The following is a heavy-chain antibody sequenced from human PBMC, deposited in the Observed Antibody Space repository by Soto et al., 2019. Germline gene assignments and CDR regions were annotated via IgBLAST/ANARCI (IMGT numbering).Heavy chain of an antibody. V-gene: IGHV3-23*01. CDR1: GFTFSSYA. J-gene: IGHJ5*02. CDR3: ANGPYYSNYAWFDA. Sequence: GGSLRLSCAASGFTFSSYAMSWVRQAPGKGLEWVSAISGSGGSTYYADSVKGRFTISRANSKNTLYLQMNSLRAEDTAVYYWANGPYYSNYAWFDAWGQGALVSVAS. CDR2: ISGSGGST. D-gene: IGHD4-4*01.